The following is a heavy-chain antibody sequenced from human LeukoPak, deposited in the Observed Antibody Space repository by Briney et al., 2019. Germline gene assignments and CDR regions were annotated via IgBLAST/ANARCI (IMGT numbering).Heavy chain of an antibody. Sequence: GGSLRLSCAASGFTFSSYAMSWVRQGPGKGLEWVSFISSSSSDTTYADSVKGRFTISRDNAKNSLYLQMNSLRAEDTAVYYCARVAVIAAAGTFDYWGQGTLVTVSS. CDR2: ISSSSSDT. CDR3: ARVAVIAAAGTFDY. V-gene: IGHV3-11*05. D-gene: IGHD6-13*01. J-gene: IGHJ4*02. CDR1: GFTFSSYA.